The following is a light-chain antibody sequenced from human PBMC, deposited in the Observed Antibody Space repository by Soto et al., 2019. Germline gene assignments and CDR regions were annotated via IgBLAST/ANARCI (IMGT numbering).Light chain of an antibody. J-gene: IGKJ4*01. CDR1: QSVSSSY. CDR3: QQYNNWPLT. V-gene: IGKV3-20*01. CDR2: GAS. Sequence: IVLTQSPGTLTLSPEERATLSCRASQSVSSSYLAWYQQKPGQAPRLLIFGASSRATGIPDRFSGSGYGTEFTLTISSLQSEDFAVYYCQQYNNWPLTVGGGTKV.